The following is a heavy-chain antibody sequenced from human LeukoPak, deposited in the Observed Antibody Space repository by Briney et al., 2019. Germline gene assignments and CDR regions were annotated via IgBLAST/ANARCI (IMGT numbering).Heavy chain of an antibody. V-gene: IGHV1-69*13. CDR2: IIPIVGTT. Sequence: SVKASCKASGGTFSSYAFSWVRQAPGQGLEWMEGIIPIVGTTNYAQMFQGRVTITADESTSTAYMELSSLRSEDTAVYYCARGGYYYDSSGYSHLPDYWGQGTLVTVSA. D-gene: IGHD3-22*01. CDR3: ARGGYYYDSSGYSHLPDY. J-gene: IGHJ4*02. CDR1: GGTFSSYA.